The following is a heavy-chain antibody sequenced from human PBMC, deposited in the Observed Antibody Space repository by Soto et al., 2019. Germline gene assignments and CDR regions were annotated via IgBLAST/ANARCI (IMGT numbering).Heavy chain of an antibody. CDR1: GYTFTSYG. CDR2: ISAYNGNT. V-gene: IGHV1-18*04. J-gene: IGHJ6*02. CDR3: ARDDLRYFDWLAYYYYGMDV. D-gene: IGHD3-9*01. Sequence: ASVKVSCKASGYTFTSYGISWVRQAPGQGLEWMGWISAYNGNTNYAQKLQGRVTMTTDTSTSTAYMELRSLRSDDTAVYYCARDDLRYFDWLAYYYYGMDVWGQVTTVTVSS.